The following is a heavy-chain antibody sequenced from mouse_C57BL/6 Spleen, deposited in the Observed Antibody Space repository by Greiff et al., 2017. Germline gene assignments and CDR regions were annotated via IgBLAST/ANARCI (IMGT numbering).Heavy chain of an antibody. D-gene: IGHD1-1*01. V-gene: IGHV1-64*01. CDR2: IHPNSGST. CDR1: GYTFTSYW. J-gene: IGHJ2*01. Sequence: VQLQQSGAELVKPGASVKLSCKASGYTFTSYWMHWVKQRPGQGLEWIGMIHPNSGSTNYNEKFKSKATLTVDKSSSTAYMHLSSLTSEDSAVYDCARQDYGPSDVDFDYWGQGTTLTVSS. CDR3: ARQDYGPSDVDFDY.